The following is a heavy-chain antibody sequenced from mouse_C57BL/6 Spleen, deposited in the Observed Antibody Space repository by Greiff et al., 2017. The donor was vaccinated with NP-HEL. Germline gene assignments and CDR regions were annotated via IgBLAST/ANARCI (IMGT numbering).Heavy chain of an antibody. CDR3: ARHHYYGSRDWYFDV. D-gene: IGHD1-1*01. CDR1: GYTFTSYW. Sequence: VQLQQPGAELVMPGASVKLSCKASGYTFTSYWMHWVKQRPGQGLEWIGEIDPSDSYTNYNQKFKGKSTLTVDKSSSTAYMQLSSLTSEDSAVYYCARHHYYGSRDWYFDVWGTGTTVTVSS. V-gene: IGHV1-69*01. CDR2: IDPSDSYT. J-gene: IGHJ1*03.